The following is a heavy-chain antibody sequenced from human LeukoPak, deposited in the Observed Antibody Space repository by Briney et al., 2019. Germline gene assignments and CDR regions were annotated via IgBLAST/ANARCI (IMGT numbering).Heavy chain of an antibody. J-gene: IGHJ4*02. CDR3: ARLDGSYKLHYFDY. D-gene: IGHD1-26*01. CDR1: GYSISSGYY. Sequence: PSETLSLTCAVSGYSISSGYYWGWIRQPPGKGLEWIGSIYHSGSTYYNPSLKSRVTISVDTSKNQFSLKLSSVTAADTAVYYCARLDGSYKLHYFDYWGQGTLVTVSS. V-gene: IGHV4-38-2*01. CDR2: IYHSGST.